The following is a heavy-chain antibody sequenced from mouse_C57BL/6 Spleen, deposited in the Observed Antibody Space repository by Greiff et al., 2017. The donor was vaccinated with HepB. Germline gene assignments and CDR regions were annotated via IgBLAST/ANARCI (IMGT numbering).Heavy chain of an antibody. V-gene: IGHV5-9*01. CDR3: ARRVYDGYPSWFAY. D-gene: IGHD2-3*01. CDR2: ISGGGGNT. CDR1: GFTFSSYT. J-gene: IGHJ3*01. Sequence: VQLKESGGGLVKPGGSLKLSCAASGFTFSSYTMSWVRQTPEKRLEWVATISGGGGNTYYPDSVKGRFTISRDNAKNTLYLQLSSLRSEDTALYYCARRVYDGYPSWFAYWGQGTLVTVSA.